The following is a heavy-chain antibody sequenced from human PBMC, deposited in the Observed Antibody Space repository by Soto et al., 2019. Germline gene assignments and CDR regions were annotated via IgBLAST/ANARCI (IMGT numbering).Heavy chain of an antibody. CDR3: AREAVSGRTGFDY. V-gene: IGHV1-18*01. J-gene: IGHJ4*02. CDR2: VNAYNGNT. CDR1: GYTFTSYG. D-gene: IGHD6-19*01. Sequence: QVQLVQSGAEVKKPGASVKVSCKASGYTFTSYGIGWVRQAPGQGLEWMGWVNAYNGNTNYAQKFQGRVTMTTDTSTSTAYLERRSLRSDDTAVYYCAREAVSGRTGFDYWGQGPLVTVSS.